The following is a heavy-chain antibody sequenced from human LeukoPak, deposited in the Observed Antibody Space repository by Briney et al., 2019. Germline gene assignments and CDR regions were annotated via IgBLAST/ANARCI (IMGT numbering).Heavy chain of an antibody. CDR2: INHSGST. CDR3: ARGERYSSGWYYYYGMDV. J-gene: IGHJ6*02. V-gene: IGHV4-34*01. CDR1: GGSFSGYY. D-gene: IGHD6-19*01. Sequence: PSETLSLTCAVYGGSFSGYYWSWIRQPPGRGLEWIGEINHSGSTNYNPSLKSRVTISVDTSKNQFSLKLSSVTAADTAVYYCARGERYSSGWYYYYGMDVWGQGTTVTVSS.